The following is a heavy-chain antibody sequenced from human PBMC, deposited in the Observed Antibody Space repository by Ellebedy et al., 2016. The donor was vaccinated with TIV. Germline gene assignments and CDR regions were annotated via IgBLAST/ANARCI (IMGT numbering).Heavy chain of an antibody. CDR1: GFTFSHYA. J-gene: IGHJ4*02. Sequence: GESLKISCAASGFTFSHYALHWVRQAPGKGLEWVSIISYDGNNKFYADSVKGRFTISRDNSKDTLYLQMNSLRAEDTAVYYCARRGGSGTPGIEDFWGQGTLVTVSS. CDR3: ARRGGSGTPGIEDF. CDR2: ISYDGNNK. V-gene: IGHV3-30*01. D-gene: IGHD3-10*01.